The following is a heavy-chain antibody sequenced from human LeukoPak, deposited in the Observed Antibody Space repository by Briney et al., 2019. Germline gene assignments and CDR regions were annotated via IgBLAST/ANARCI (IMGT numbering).Heavy chain of an antibody. J-gene: IGHJ4*02. CDR1: GFTFDDYT. CDR3: AKPGVRKYYYDSSGYTNTGDYFDY. Sequence: GGSLRLSCAASGFTFDDYTMDWVRQAPGKGLEWVSLISWDGGSTYYADSVKGRFTISRDNSKNSLYLQMNSLRTEDTALYYCAKPGVRKYYYDSSGYTNTGDYFDYWGQGTLVTVSS. CDR2: ISWDGGST. V-gene: IGHV3-43*01. D-gene: IGHD3-22*01.